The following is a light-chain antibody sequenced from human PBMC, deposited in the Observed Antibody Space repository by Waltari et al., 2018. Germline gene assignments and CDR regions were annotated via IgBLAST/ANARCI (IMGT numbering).Light chain of an antibody. Sequence: DIQMTQSPSSLSASVGDTVTITCQANHDISDYLNWYQQKPGKAPNLLISDASHLEAGVPSRFSGSGYGTDFTFTISSLQPEDFATYYCLHDYNYPRTFGQGTKVET. CDR3: LHDYNYPRT. J-gene: IGKJ1*01. CDR2: DAS. V-gene: IGKV1-33*01. CDR1: HDISDY.